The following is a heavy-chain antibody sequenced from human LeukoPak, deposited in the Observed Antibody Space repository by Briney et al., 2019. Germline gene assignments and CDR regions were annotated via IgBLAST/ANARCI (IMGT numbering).Heavy chain of an antibody. V-gene: IGHV3-21*04. CDR1: GFIFSSYS. Sequence: KPGGSLRLSCAASGFIFSSYSMNWVRQAPGKGLEWVSSISGTSSCISYADSVRGRFTISRDNAKNSLYLQMNSLRAEDTAVYYCATYYYASGSSDWGQGTLVTVSS. J-gene: IGHJ4*02. CDR2: ISGTSSCI. D-gene: IGHD3-10*01. CDR3: ATYYYASGSSD.